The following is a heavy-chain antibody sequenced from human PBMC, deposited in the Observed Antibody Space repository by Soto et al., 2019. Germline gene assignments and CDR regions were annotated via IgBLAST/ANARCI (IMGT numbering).Heavy chain of an antibody. J-gene: IGHJ4*02. V-gene: IGHV4-31*03. CDR1: GGSITSGHYY. CDR2: IIYSGST. CDR3: ARMGNFDS. Sequence: QVQLQESGPGLLKPSQTLSLTCTVSGGSITSGHYYYSWILQLPGKGLDWIGYIIYSGSTYYNPSLTRRPTISVDTSKNRFSLALNSVTAAGAAVYYGARMGNFDSWGQGTLVTVSS.